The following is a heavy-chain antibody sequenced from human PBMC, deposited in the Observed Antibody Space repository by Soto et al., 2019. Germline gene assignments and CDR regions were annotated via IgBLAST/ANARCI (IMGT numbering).Heavy chain of an antibody. CDR2: ISGSGGST. Sequence: GGSLRLSCAASGFTFSSYAMSWVRQAPGKGLEWVSAISGSGGSTYYADSVKGRFTISRDNSKNTLYLQMNSLRAEDTAVYYCARPKLYYYDSSGYLGYFDYWGQGTLVTVSS. CDR1: GFTFSSYA. CDR3: ARPKLYYYDSSGYLGYFDY. V-gene: IGHV3-23*01. D-gene: IGHD3-22*01. J-gene: IGHJ4*02.